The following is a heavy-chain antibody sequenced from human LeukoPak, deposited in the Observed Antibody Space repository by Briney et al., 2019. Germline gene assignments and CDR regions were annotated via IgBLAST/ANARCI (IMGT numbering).Heavy chain of an antibody. Sequence: PSETLSLTCTLSGGSISSYYWSWIRQPPGTGLEWIGYIYYSGSTNYNPSLKSRVTISLDTSKNQFSLKLSSVTAADTAVYYCARDSEVSSGWYPFDYWGQGTLVTVSS. CDR3: ARDSEVSSGWYPFDY. CDR1: GGSISSYY. D-gene: IGHD6-19*01. CDR2: IYYSGST. V-gene: IGHV4-59*01. J-gene: IGHJ4*02.